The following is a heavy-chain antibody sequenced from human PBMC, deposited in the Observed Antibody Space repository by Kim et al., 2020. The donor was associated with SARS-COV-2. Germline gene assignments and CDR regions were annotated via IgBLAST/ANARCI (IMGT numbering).Heavy chain of an antibody. CDR3: AKDRTYNGDYSYYFDY. D-gene: IGHD4-17*01. V-gene: IGHV3-30*18. Sequence: GGSLRLSCAASGFTFSSYGMHWVRQAPGKGLEWVAVISYDGSNKYYADSVKGRFTISRDNSKNTLYLQMNSLRAEDTAVYYCAKDRTYNGDYSYYFDYWGQGTLVTVSS. CDR2: ISYDGSNK. J-gene: IGHJ4*02. CDR1: GFTFSSYG.